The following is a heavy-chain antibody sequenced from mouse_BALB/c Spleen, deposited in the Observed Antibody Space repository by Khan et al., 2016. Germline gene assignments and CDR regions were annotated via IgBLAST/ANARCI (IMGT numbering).Heavy chain of an antibody. CDR1: GFDFSRYW. J-gene: IGHJ3*01. Sequence: EVKLEESGGGLVQPGGSLKLSCEASGFDFSRYWMSWVRQAPGQGLEWIGEINPDSSKINYNESLKDKVILSRDKATNTVYLQLSRVRSEDSAVYYCARRGGMLAYWGQGTLVTVSA. CDR3: ARRGGMLAY. CDR2: INPDSSKI. V-gene: IGHV4-1*02.